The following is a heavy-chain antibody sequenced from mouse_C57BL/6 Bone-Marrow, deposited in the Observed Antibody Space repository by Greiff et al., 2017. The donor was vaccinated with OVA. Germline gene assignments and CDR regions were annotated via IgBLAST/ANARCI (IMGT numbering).Heavy chain of an antibody. CDR1: GFTFTDYY. V-gene: IGHV7-3*01. D-gene: IGHD2-3*01. Sequence: EVQLVESGGGLVQPGGSLSLSCAASGFTFTDYYMSWVRQPPGKALEWLGFIRNKANGYTTEYSASVKGRFTISRDNSQSILYLQMNALRAEDSATYYCASLDGYYFDYWGQGTTLTVSS. J-gene: IGHJ2*01. CDR2: IRNKANGYTT. CDR3: ASLDGYYFDY.